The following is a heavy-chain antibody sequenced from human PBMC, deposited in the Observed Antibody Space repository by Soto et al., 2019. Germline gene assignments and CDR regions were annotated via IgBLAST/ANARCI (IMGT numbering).Heavy chain of an antibody. V-gene: IGHV1-3*01. D-gene: IGHD3-10*01. CDR2: INAGNGNT. CDR3: ATVLWFGEFGAFDI. J-gene: IGHJ3*02. CDR1: GYTLTSYA. Sequence: ASVKVSCKDSGYTLTSYAMHWVRQAQGQRLEWMGWINAGNGNTKYSQKFQGRVTITRDTSASTAYMELSSLRSEDTAVYYCATVLWFGEFGAFDIWGQGTMVTVSS.